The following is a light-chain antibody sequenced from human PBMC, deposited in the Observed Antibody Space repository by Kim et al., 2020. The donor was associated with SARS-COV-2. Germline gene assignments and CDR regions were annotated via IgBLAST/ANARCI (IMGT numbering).Light chain of an antibody. Sequence: DIQMTQSPSSLSASVGDRVTITCRASQSISSYLNWYQQKPGKAPKLLIYAASSLQSGVPSRFGGSGSGTDFTLTISSLQPEDFATYYCQQSYNTPFTFGPGTKVDIK. V-gene: IGKV1-39*01. CDR1: QSISSY. J-gene: IGKJ3*01. CDR3: QQSYNTPFT. CDR2: AAS.